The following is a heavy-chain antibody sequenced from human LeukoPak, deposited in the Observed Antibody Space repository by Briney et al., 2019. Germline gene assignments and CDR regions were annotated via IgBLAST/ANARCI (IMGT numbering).Heavy chain of an antibody. D-gene: IGHD2-2*01. CDR3: AIQGEPAAIRPLDY. Sequence: GGSLRLSCAASGFTFSSYGMHWVRQAPGKGLEWVAFIRYDGSNKYYADSVKGRFTISRDNSKNTLYLQMNSLRAEDTAVYYCAIQGEPAAIRPLDYWGQGTLVTVSS. CDR1: GFTFSSYG. J-gene: IGHJ4*02. CDR2: IRYDGSNK. V-gene: IGHV3-30*02.